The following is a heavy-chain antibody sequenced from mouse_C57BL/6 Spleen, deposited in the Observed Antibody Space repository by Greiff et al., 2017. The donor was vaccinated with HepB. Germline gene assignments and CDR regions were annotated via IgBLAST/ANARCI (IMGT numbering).Heavy chain of an antibody. CDR3: ARYDYGYDMDY. CDR2: ISYDGSN. Sequence: EVQLQESGPGLVKPSQSLSLTCSVTGYSITSGYYWNWIRQFPGNKLEWMGYISYDGSNNYNPSLKNRISITRDTSKNQFFLKLNSVTTEDTATYYCARYDYGYDMDYWGQGTSVTVSS. CDR1: GYSITSGYY. D-gene: IGHD2-4*01. V-gene: IGHV3-6*01. J-gene: IGHJ4*01.